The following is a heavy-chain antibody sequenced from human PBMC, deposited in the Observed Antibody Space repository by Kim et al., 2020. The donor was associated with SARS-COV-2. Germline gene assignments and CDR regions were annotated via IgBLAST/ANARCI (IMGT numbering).Heavy chain of an antibody. Sequence: GGSLRLSCAASGFTFSSYWMSWVRQAPGKGLEWVANIKQDGSEKYYVDSVKGRFTISRDNAKNSLYLQMNSLRAEDTAVYYCARVWFGELLADYGMDDWGQGTTVTVS. CDR2: IKQDGSEK. J-gene: IGHJ6*02. V-gene: IGHV3-7*01. CDR1: GFTFSSYW. CDR3: ARVWFGELLADYGMDD. D-gene: IGHD3-10*01.